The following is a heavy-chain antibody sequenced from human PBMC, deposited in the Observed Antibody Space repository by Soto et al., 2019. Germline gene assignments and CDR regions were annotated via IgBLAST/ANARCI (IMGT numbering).Heavy chain of an antibody. D-gene: IGHD2-15*01. Sequence: ASVKVSCKASGGTFSSYAISWVRQAPGQGLEWMGGIIPIFGTANYAQKFQGRVTITADESPSTAYMELSSLRSEDTAVYYCARYRGIVVVVAATRGDYYYGMDVWGQGTTVTVSS. CDR2: IIPIFGTA. CDR3: ARYRGIVVVVAATRGDYYYGMDV. V-gene: IGHV1-69*13. CDR1: GGTFSSYA. J-gene: IGHJ6*02.